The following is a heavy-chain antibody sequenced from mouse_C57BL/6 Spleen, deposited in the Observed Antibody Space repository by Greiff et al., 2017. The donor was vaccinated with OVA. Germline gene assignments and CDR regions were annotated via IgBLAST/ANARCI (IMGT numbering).Heavy chain of an antibody. CDR1: GFTFSDYY. CDR2: ISNGGGST. J-gene: IGHJ4*01. Sequence: VQLKESGGGLVQPGGSLKLSCAASGFTFSDYYMYWVRQTPEKRLEWVAYISNGGGSTYYPDTVKGRFTISRDNAKNTLYLQMSRLKSEDTAMYYCARQGTTDYDKDAMDYWGQGTSVTVSS. V-gene: IGHV5-12*01. CDR3: ARQGTTDYDKDAMDY. D-gene: IGHD2-4*01.